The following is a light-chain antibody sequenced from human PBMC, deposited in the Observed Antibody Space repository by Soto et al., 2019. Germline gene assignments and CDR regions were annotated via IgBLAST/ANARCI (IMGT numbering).Light chain of an antibody. CDR3: QQYDSTPPT. CDR1: QRGLYSSNNKNY. V-gene: IGKV4-1*01. CDR2: WAS. J-gene: IGKJ2*01. Sequence: DIVMTQYPDSLAVSLGERATINCKSSQRGLYSSNNKNYLAWYQQRPGQPPKLLIYWASTRESGVPDRFSGSGSVTDFTLTITSLQAEDVAVYYCQQYDSTPPTFGQGTKLDIK.